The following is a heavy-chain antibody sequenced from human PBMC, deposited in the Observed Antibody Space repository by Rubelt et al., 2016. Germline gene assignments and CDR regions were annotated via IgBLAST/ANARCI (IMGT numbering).Heavy chain of an antibody. CDR3: ARSNCTTGTTRYTPSLHQGPIGLPPGTLLLEHX. CDR1: GDSISSRY. Sequence: QVQLQESGPGLVMPSATLSLTCTVSGDSISSRYWSWLRQPPGKGLEWIGDVYHSGVTTYNPSLKSRVTISVDKSENHFSLKLTSVTAADTAVYYCARSNCTTGTTRYTPSLHQGPIGLPPGTLLLEHXWGQ. D-gene: IGHD1-14*01. CDR2: VYHSGVT. J-gene: IGHJ6*01. V-gene: IGHV4-59*11.